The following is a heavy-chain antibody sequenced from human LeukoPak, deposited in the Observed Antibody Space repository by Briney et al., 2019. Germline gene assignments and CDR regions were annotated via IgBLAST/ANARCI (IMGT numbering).Heavy chain of an antibody. D-gene: IGHD3-22*01. CDR1: GYPISSGYY. J-gene: IGHJ4*02. CDR3: ARSEPNSDYYIDY. V-gene: IGHV4-38-2*01. CDR2: ISDTGNT. Sequence: SETLSLTCSVSGYPISSGYYWGWIRQPPGKGLEWIVSISDTGNTYHNPSLKSRVTISVDTSKNQFSLKLTSVTAADTAVYYCARSEPNSDYYIDYWGQGTLVTVSS.